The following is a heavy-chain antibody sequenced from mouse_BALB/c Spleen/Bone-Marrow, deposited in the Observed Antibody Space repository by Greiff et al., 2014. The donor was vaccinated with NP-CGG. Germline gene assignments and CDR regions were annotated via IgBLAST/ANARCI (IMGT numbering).Heavy chain of an antibody. J-gene: IGHJ4*01. CDR1: GFNIKDTY. CDR2: IDPANGNT. CDR3: AREATYAMDY. Sequence: EVQRVESGAELVKPGASVKLSCTASGFNIKDTYMHWVKQRPEQGLEWIGRIDPANGNTKSDPKFQGKATITTDTSSNTAYLQLSSLTSEDTAVYYCAREATYAMDYWGQGTSVTVSS. D-gene: IGHD3-2*02. V-gene: IGHV14-3*02.